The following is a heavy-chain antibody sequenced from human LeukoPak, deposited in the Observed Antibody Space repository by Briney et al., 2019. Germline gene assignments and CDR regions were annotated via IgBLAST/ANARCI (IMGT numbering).Heavy chain of an antibody. D-gene: IGHD1-1*01. Sequence: PSETLSLTCTVSGGSLSSSSYYWGWIRQPPGKGLEWIGSIYYSGSTYYNPSLKSRVTISVDTSKNQFSLKLSSVTAAATAVYYCASQSNEDYWGQRTLVTVSS. CDR1: GGSLSSSSYY. J-gene: IGHJ4*02. CDR2: IYYSGST. V-gene: IGHV4-39*01. CDR3: ASQSNEDY.